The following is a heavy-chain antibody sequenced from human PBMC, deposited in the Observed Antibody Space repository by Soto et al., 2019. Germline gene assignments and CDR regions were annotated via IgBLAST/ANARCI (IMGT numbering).Heavy chain of an antibody. Sequence: QVQLVQSEGEVKKPGASVKVSCKASGYTFLDYGISWLRQAPGQGLEWMGWISAYNGDTKFAQSLQGRVIMTVDTTTTTAYMELRSLTYDDTAVYYCARSVRPTDGFDPWGQGSLVTVSS. CDR3: ARSVRPTDGFDP. D-gene: IGHD4-17*01. J-gene: IGHJ5*02. V-gene: IGHV1-18*01. CDR1: GYTFLDYG. CDR2: ISAYNGDT.